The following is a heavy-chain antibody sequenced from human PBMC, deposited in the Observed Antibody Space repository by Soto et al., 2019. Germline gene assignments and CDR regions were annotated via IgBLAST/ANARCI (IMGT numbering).Heavy chain of an antibody. J-gene: IGHJ4*02. CDR1: GFTFSSYS. CDR2: ISSSSSYI. Sequence: EVQLVESGGGLVKPGGSLRLSCAASGFTFSSYSMNWVRQAPGKGLEWVSSISSSSSYIYYADSVKGRFTISRDNAKNSLYLQMNSLRAEDTAVYYCARYLASYGSGDYWGQGTLVTVSS. CDR3: ARYLASYGSGDY. V-gene: IGHV3-21*01. D-gene: IGHD4-17*01.